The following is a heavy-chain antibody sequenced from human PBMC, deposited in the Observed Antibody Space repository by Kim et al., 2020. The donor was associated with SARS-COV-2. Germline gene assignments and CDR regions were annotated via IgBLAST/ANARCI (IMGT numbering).Heavy chain of an antibody. V-gene: IGHV3-23*01. CDR2: ISGSGGST. Sequence: GGSLRLSCAASGFTFSSYAMSWVRQAPGKGLERVSAISGSGGSTYYAESVKGRFTISRDNSKNTLYLQMNSLRAEDTAVYYCAKSESSSPVADYWGQGTLVTVSS. CDR3: AKSESSSPVADY. CDR1: GFTFSSYA. J-gene: IGHJ4*02. D-gene: IGHD6-13*01.